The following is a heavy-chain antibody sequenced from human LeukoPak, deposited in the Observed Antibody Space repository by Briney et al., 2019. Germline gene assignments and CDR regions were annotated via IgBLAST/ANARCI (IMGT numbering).Heavy chain of an antibody. Sequence: GESLRLSCAASGFTFSSYAMCWVRQAPGKGLEWVSAISGSGGSTYYADSVKGRFAISRDNSKNTLYLQMNSLRAEDTAVYYCAKDGSGSYWTFDYWGQGTLVTVSS. J-gene: IGHJ4*02. CDR3: AKDGSGSYWTFDY. D-gene: IGHD1-26*01. V-gene: IGHV3-23*01. CDR2: ISGSGGST. CDR1: GFTFSSYA.